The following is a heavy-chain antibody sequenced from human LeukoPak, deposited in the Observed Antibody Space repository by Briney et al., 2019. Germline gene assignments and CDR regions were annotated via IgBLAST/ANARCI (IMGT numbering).Heavy chain of an antibody. CDR2: INHSGST. J-gene: IGHJ4*02. D-gene: IGHD6-19*01. V-gene: IGHV4-34*01. CDR1: GESFSGYY. CDR3: ARGRSSGWYKIDY. Sequence: SETLSLTCAVYGESFSGYYWSWIRQPPGKGLEWIGEINHSGSTNYNPSLKSRVTISVDTSKNQFSLKLSSVTAADTAVYYCARGRSSGWYKIDYWGQGTLVTVSS.